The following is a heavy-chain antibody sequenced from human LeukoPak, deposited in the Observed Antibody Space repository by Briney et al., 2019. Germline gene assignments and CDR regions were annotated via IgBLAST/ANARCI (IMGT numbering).Heavy chain of an antibody. D-gene: IGHD3-22*01. Sequence: ASVKVSCNASGYTFSNYGITWVRQAPGQGLEWMGWISAYSGNSNYARKFFDRLIMTVDSSTSTAYMELKSLRSDDMAVYYRARTPYHDSSGFDHFNYWGQGTLVTVSS. V-gene: IGHV1-18*03. CDR2: ISAYSGNS. CDR3: ARTPYHDSSGFDHFNY. J-gene: IGHJ4*02. CDR1: GYTFSNYG.